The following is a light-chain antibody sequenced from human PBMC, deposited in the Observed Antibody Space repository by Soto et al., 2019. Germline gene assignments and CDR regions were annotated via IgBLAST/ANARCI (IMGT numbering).Light chain of an antibody. J-gene: IGLJ1*01. V-gene: IGLV2-14*01. CDR2: GVN. CDR1: GRDIGAYDY. Sequence: QSALTQPASVSGSPGQSITISCTGSGRDIGAYDYVSWYQQHPGKAPKLLIYGVNNRPSGVSYRLSASKSAFTASLTISGLQAGDEAHYYCSSYTTSYFYVFGPGTKVTVL. CDR3: SSYTTSYFYV.